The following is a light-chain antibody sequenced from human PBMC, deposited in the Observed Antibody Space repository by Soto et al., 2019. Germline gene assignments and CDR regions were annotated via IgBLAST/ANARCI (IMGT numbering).Light chain of an antibody. CDR2: EVS. Sequence: QSALTQPPSASGSPGQSVTISCTGTSSDVGGHNFVSWYQQHPGKAPKFLIYEVSKRPSGVPDRFSGSKSDITASLTVSGLQADDEAYYYCSAYAGNNNPVIFGGGTKVTVL. CDR3: SAYAGNNNPVI. V-gene: IGLV2-8*01. J-gene: IGLJ2*01. CDR1: SSDVGGHNF.